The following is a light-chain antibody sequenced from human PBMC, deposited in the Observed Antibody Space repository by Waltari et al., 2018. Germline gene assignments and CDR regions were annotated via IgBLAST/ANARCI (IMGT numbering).Light chain of an antibody. CDR3: SSYAGSSNV. J-gene: IGLJ1*01. CDR2: EVY. V-gene: IGLV2-8*01. Sequence: QSALTQPPSASGSPGESVTISCIGTNNDIGAYNYVTWHRQYPGRAPKTIIYEVYKRSSGVTDRFSASKSGNTASLTISGLQPDDEADYYCSSYAGSSNVFGTGTTVTV. CDR1: NNDIGAYNY.